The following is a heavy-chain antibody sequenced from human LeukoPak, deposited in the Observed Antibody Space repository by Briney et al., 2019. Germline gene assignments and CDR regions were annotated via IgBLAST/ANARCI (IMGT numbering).Heavy chain of an antibody. CDR3: AKRGSSSWTQFDY. D-gene: IGHD6-13*01. J-gene: IGHJ4*02. CDR1: GFTFNDYA. Sequence: GGSLRLSCAASGFTFNDYAINWVRQAPGKGLEWVSVISGGTGGSTYYADSVEGRFTISRDNSKNTLYLQMNSLRVEDTAVYYCAKRGSSSWTQFDYWGQGTLVTVSS. V-gene: IGHV3-23*01. CDR2: ISGGTGGST.